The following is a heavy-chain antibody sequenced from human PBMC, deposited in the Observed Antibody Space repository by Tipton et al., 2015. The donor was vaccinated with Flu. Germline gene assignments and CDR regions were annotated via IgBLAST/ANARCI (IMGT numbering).Heavy chain of an antibody. J-gene: IGHJ5*02. CDR1: GGSISSDNYY. CDR3: ARVMGCSGGSCYLEWGQYWFDP. D-gene: IGHD2-15*01. CDR2: IYTSGST. Sequence: TLSLTCNVSGGSISSDNYYWNWIRQPAGKGLEWIWRIYTSGSTNYNLSLKRRLIISVDTSKNQFSLKLTSMTAADTAMYYCARVMGCSGGSCYLEWGQYWFDPWGQGTLVTVSA. V-gene: IGHV4-61*02.